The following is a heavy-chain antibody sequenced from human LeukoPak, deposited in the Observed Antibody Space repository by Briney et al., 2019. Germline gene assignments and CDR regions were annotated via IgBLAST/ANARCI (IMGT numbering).Heavy chain of an antibody. CDR3: AELGITMIGGV. V-gene: IGHV3-23*01. Sequence: GGSLRLSCAASGFTFSSYGMSWVRQAPGKGLEWVSAISGSGGSTYYADSVKGRFTISRDNAKNSLYLQMNSLRAEDTAIYYCAELGITMIGGVWGKGTTVTISS. CDR1: GFTFSSYG. J-gene: IGHJ6*04. CDR2: ISGSGGST. D-gene: IGHD3-10*02.